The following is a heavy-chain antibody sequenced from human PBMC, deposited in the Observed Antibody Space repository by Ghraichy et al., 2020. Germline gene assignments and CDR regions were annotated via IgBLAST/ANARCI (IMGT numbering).Heavy chain of an antibody. CDR3: AHSRGQLYDYVWGSDRYNAFDI. D-gene: IGHD3-16*02. CDR1: GFSLSTSGVG. CDR2: LYWDDDK. Sequence: SGPTLVKPTQTLTLTCTFSGFSLSTSGVGVGWIRQPPGKALEWLALLYWDDDKRYSPSLKSRLTITKDTSKNQVVLTMTNMDPVDTATYYCAHSRGQLYDYVWGSDRYNAFDIWGQGTMVTVSS. J-gene: IGHJ3*02. V-gene: IGHV2-5*02.